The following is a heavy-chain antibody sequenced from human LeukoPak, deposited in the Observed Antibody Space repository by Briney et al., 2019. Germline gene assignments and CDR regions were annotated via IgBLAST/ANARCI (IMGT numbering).Heavy chain of an antibody. CDR2: IYSGGST. CDR1: GFTVSSNY. J-gene: IGHJ3*02. D-gene: IGHD1-26*01. CDR3: ARVLWELLAFDI. Sequence: GGSLRLSCAASGFTVSSNYMSWVRQAPGKGLEWFSVIYSGGSTYYADSVKGRFTISRDNSKNTLYLQMNSLRAEDTAVYYCARVLWELLAFDIWGQGTMVTVSS. V-gene: IGHV3-53*01.